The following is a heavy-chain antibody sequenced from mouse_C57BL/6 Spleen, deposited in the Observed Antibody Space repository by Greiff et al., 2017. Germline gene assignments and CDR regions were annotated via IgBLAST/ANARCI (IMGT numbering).Heavy chain of an antibody. CDR1: GFSLTSYG. CDR3: ATRGDGYDYAMDY. D-gene: IGHD2-3*01. V-gene: IGHV2-6*01. Sequence: VKLMESGPGLVAPSQSLSITCTVSGFSLTSYGVDWVRQSPGKGLEWLGVIWGVGSTNYNSALKSRLSISKDNSKSQVFLKMNSLQTDDTAMYYGATRGDGYDYAMDYWGQGTSVTVSS. J-gene: IGHJ4*01. CDR2: IWGVGST.